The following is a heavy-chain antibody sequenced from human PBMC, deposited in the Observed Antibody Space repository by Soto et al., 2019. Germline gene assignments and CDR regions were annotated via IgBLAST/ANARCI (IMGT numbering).Heavy chain of an antibody. CDR1: GGSISSYY. CDR2: IYHSGST. CDR3: ARGTGTTVHYFDY. J-gene: IGHJ4*02. D-gene: IGHD4-17*01. Sequence: QVQLQESGPGLVKPSETLSITCTVSGGSISSYYWSWIRQPPGQALEWFGYIYHSGSTNYNPSLTSRITTSVDTCKNQFTLKLSSVTAAYTAVYYSARGTGTTVHYFDYWGQGPLVTVSS. V-gene: IGHV4-59*01.